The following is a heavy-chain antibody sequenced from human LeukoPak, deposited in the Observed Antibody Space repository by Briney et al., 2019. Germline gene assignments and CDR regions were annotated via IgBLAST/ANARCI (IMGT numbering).Heavy chain of an antibody. J-gene: IGHJ4*02. CDR1: VYTYNDYY. V-gene: IGHV1-2*02. CDR3: ARGRFLEWLSY. Sequence: ASVKVSGKASVYTYNDYYMHWVRQAPGQGLEWMGRISPDSGGTDYAQKFQGRVTMTRDTSISTAYMELSSLRSEDTAVYYCARGRFLEWLSYWGQGTLVTVSS. D-gene: IGHD3-3*01. CDR2: ISPDSGGT.